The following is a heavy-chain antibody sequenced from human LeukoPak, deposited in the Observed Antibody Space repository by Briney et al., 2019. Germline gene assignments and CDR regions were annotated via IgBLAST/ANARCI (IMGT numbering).Heavy chain of an antibody. D-gene: IGHD5-18*01. CDR1: GFTFDDFA. V-gene: IGHV3-9*01. CDR3: AKDWEYSSDY. Sequence: GGSLRLSCAASGFTFDDFAMHWVRQAPGKGLEWVSGITWNSGNTDYADSVKGRFTISRDNAKNSLYLQMNSLRAEDTAVYYCAKDWEYSSDYWGQGTLVTVSS. CDR2: ITWNSGNT. J-gene: IGHJ4*02.